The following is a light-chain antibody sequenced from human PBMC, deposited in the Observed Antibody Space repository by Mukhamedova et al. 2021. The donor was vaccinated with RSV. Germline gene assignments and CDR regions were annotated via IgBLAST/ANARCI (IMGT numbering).Light chain of an antibody. J-gene: IGKJ1*01. CDR3: QQGRQ. CDR1: QSVSSS. Sequence: QSVSSSLTWYQQKPGQAPRLLIYDSIRRATGIPARFSGSGSGTDFTLTISSLEPEDFAVYYCQQGRQFGQGTKVESK. V-gene: IGKV3-11*01. CDR2: DSI.